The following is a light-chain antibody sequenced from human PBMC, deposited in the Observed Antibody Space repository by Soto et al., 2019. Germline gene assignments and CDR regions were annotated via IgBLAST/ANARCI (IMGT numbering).Light chain of an antibody. V-gene: IGLV2-11*01. J-gene: IGLJ2*01. Sequence: QSALTQPRSVSGSPGQSVTISCTGTSSDVGTFNFVSWYQHHPGKAPKFIIFDVFNRPSGVPDRFSGSKSGNTASLTVSGLQTGDEADYYCASYAGTYTVFGGGTKVTVL. CDR3: ASYAGTYTV. CDR1: SSDVGTFNF. CDR2: DVF.